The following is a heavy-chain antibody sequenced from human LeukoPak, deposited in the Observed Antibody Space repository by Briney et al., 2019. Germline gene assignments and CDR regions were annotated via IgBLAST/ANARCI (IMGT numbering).Heavy chain of an antibody. CDR1: GFSFTTNW. V-gene: IGHV3-7*01. CDR3: ANVPRSTVSY. Sequence: GGSLRLSCAASGFSFTTNWMHWVRQTTGGRLEWVAELNEDGTVKYYVDSVKGRFTISRDNAKNSLYLQMNRLRAEDTGVYFCANVPRSTVSYWGRGTLVTVSS. J-gene: IGHJ4*02. CDR2: LNEDGTVK. D-gene: IGHD1-14*01.